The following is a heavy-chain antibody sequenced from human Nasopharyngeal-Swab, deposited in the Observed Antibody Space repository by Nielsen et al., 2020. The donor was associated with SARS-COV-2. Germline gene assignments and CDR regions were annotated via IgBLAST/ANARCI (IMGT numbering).Heavy chain of an antibody. D-gene: IGHD2-15*01. CDR2: IYSGGST. Sequence: GESLKISCAASGFTVSSNYMSWVRQAPGKGLEWVSVIYSGGSTYYADSVKGRFTISRDNSKNTLYLQMNSLRAEDTAVYYCASSIVVVVAALDAFGIWGQGTMVTVSS. CDR1: GFTVSSNY. V-gene: IGHV3-66*01. CDR3: ASSIVVVVAALDAFGI. J-gene: IGHJ3*02.